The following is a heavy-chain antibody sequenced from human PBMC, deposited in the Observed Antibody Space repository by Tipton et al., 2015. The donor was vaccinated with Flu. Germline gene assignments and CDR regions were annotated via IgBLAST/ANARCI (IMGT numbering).Heavy chain of an antibody. J-gene: IGHJ4*02. Sequence: QSGAEVKKPGSSVKVSCKASGGTFSSYAISWVRQAPGQGLEWMGGIIPIFGTANYAQKFQGRVTITADKSTSTAYMELSSLRSEDTAVYYCARARGYDSSGYWGKFDYWGQGTLVTVSS. CDR1: GGTFSSYA. D-gene: IGHD3-22*01. V-gene: IGHV1-69*06. CDR3: ARARGYDSSGYWGKFDY. CDR2: IIPIFGTA.